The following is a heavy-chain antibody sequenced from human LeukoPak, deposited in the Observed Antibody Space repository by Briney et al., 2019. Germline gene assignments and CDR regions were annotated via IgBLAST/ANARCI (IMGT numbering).Heavy chain of an antibody. CDR3: AKTTAMVPPFDY. J-gene: IGHJ4*02. V-gene: IGHV1-18*01. D-gene: IGHD5-18*01. CDR2: ISAYNGNT. Sequence: ASVKVSCKASGYTFTSYGISWVRQAPGQGLEWMGWISAYNGNTNYAQKLQGRVTMTRDMSTSTVYMELSSLRSEDTTVYYCAKTTAMVPPFDYWGQGTLVTVSS. CDR1: GYTFTSYG.